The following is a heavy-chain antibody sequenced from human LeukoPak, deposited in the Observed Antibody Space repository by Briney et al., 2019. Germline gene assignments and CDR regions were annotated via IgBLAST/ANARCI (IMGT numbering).Heavy chain of an antibody. CDR3: ARSHMGFRTYFDY. Sequence: PGGSLRLSCAASGFTFSSYSMNWVRQAPGKGLEWVSYISSSSSTIYYADSVKGRFTISRDNAKNSLYLQMNSLRAEDTAVYYCARSHMGFRTYFDYWGQGTLVAVSS. CDR2: ISSSSSTI. J-gene: IGHJ4*02. V-gene: IGHV3-48*04. D-gene: IGHD3-16*01. CDR1: GFTFSSYS.